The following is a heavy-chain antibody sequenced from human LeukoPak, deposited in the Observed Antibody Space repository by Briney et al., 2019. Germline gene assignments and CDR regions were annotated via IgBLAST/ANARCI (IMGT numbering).Heavy chain of an antibody. D-gene: IGHD1-26*01. Sequence: PSETLSLTCTVSGGSISSGGYYWSWIRQPPGKGLEWIGYIYYSGSTNYNPSLKSRVTISVDTSKNQFSLKLSSVTAADTAVYYCARAVSYLDPFDYWGQGTLVTVSS. CDR2: IYYSGST. V-gene: IGHV4-61*08. CDR3: ARAVSYLDPFDY. CDR1: GGSISSGGYY. J-gene: IGHJ4*02.